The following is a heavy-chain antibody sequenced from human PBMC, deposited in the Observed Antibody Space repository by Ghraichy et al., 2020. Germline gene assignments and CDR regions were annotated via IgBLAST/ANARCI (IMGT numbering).Heavy chain of an antibody. V-gene: IGHV4-59*01. D-gene: IGHD6-19*01. CDR3: ARVGGRNSGPSH. CDR2: IYSSGST. CDR1: GGSISSYY. J-gene: IGHJ4*02. Sequence: SETLSLTCTVSGGSISSYYWSWIRQPPGKGLEWIGYIYSSGSTIYNPSLTSRVTISLDTSKTQFSLNLSSVTAADTAMYYCARVGGRNSGPSHWGQGTLVTVSS.